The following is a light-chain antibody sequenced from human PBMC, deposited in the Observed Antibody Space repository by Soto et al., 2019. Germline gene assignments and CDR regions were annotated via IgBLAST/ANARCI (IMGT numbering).Light chain of an antibody. CDR1: QDIGNF. Sequence: ILMTQSPSSLSAFVGDRVTITCRASQDIGNFLAWYQQKPGKVPKLLIYAASTLQSGVPSRFSGSGSGTDFTLTISSLQAEDFATYYCQQFHTYPVTFGQGTRLEIK. J-gene: IGKJ5*01. CDR3: QQFHTYPVT. CDR2: AAS. V-gene: IGKV1-27*01.